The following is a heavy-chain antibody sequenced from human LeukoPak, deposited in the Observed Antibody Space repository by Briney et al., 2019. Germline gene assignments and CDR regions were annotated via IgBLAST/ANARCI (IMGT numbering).Heavy chain of an antibody. D-gene: IGHD1-26*01. CDR2: ISSSSSYI. Sequence: GGSLRLSCAASGFTFSSYSMNWVRQAPGKGLEWVSSISSSSSYIYYADSVKGRFTISRDNAKNSLYLQMNSLRAEDTAVYYYASVSGSHGYFDYWGQGALGTVSS. CDR1: GFTFSSYS. CDR3: ASVSGSHGYFDY. V-gene: IGHV3-21*01. J-gene: IGHJ4*02.